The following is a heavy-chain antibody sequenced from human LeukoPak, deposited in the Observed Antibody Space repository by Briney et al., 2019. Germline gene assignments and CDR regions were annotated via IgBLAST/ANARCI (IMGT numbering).Heavy chain of an antibody. V-gene: IGHV3-20*04. CDR3: ARVKLLYGSGIGDAFDI. D-gene: IGHD3-10*01. Sequence: GGSLRLSCAASGFTFDDYGMSWVRQAPGKGLEWVSGISLYSASTGYEDSVKGRFTISRDNAKNSLYLQMNSLRAEDTALYYCARVKLLYGSGIGDAFDIWGQGTMVSVSS. CDR1: GFTFDDYG. CDR2: ISLYSAST. J-gene: IGHJ3*02.